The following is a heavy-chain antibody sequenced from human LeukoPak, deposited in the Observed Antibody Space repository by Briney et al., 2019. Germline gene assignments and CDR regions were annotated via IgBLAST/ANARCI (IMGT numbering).Heavy chain of an antibody. CDR1: GGSLSGYY. D-gene: IGHD2-21*02. Sequence: SETLSLTCTVSGGSLSGYYWSWIRQPPGKGLEWIGYIYYSGSTNYNPSLKSRVTISVDTSKNQFSLKLSSVTAADTAVYYCARDRGDYYFDYWGQGTLVTVSS. V-gene: IGHV4-59*01. CDR3: ARDRGDYYFDY. J-gene: IGHJ4*02. CDR2: IYYSGST.